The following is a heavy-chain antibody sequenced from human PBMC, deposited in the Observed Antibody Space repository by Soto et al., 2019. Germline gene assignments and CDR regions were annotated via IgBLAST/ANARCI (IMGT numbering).Heavy chain of an antibody. Sequence: PXETLSLTCTVSGGSISNADYYGSWVRQPPGKGLEWIGYIYYSGSTYYNPSLKSRVTISLDTSKNQFSLRLSSLTAADTAVYYCARVLLVSVALYNFYYWGQGTLVTVSS. D-gene: IGHD2-8*02. CDR3: ARVLLVSVALYNFYY. J-gene: IGHJ4*02. CDR1: GGSISNADYY. CDR2: IYYSGST. V-gene: IGHV4-30-4*01.